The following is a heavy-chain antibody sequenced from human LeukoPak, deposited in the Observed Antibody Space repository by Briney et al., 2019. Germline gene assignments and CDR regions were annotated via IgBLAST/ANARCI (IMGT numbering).Heavy chain of an antibody. CDR3: ARRGLGSDAFHI. D-gene: IGHD3/OR15-3a*01. Sequence: GESLKISCKGSGYSFTSYWITWVRQMPGKGLEWMGRIDPSDSYTNYSPSFQGHVTISADKSISTAYLQWSSLKASDTAIYYCARRGLGSDAFHIWGQGTMVTVSS. J-gene: IGHJ3*02. CDR1: GYSFTSYW. V-gene: IGHV5-10-1*01. CDR2: IDPSDSYT.